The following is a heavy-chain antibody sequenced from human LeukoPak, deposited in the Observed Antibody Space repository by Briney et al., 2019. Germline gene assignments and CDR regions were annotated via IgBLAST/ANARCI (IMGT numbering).Heavy chain of an antibody. V-gene: IGHV1-2*02. Sequence: ASMKVSCKSSGFTFTDYYIHWVRQAPGQGLEWMGYIGPHSSATSSPQEFQGRVTMTRDTSMSTAYMELTRLTSDDTAVYYCARRRDFFDYWGQGTLVTVSS. CDR3: ARRRDFFDY. CDR1: GFTFTDYY. J-gene: IGHJ4*02. CDR2: IGPHSSAT.